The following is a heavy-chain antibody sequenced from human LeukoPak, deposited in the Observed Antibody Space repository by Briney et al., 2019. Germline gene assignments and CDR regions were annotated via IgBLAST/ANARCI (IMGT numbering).Heavy chain of an antibody. Sequence: SLRLSCAASGFTFDDYAMHWVRQAPGKGLEWVSGISWNSGSIYYADSVKGRFTISRDNSKNTLYLQMNSLRAEDTAVYYCAKGVRGVKGGWDYWGQGTLVTVSS. J-gene: IGHJ4*02. D-gene: IGHD3-10*01. V-gene: IGHV3-9*01. CDR1: GFTFDDYA. CDR3: AKGVRGVKGGWDY. CDR2: ISWNSGSI.